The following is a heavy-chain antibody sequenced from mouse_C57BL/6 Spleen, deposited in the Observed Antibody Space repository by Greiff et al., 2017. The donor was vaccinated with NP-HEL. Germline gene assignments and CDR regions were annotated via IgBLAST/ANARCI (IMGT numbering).Heavy chain of an antibody. CDR2: INPNNGGT. CDR3: ERYYSNQYYAMDY. CDR1: LYTFTDYN. Sequence: EAPLQQSGPAPFTPFASFTISFNSSLYTFTDYNMHWVNQSHGKSLEWIGYINPNNGGTSYNQKFKGKATLTVNKSSSTAYMELRSLTSEDSAVYYCERYYSNQYYAMDYWGQGTSVTVSS. J-gene: IGHJ4*01. D-gene: IGHD2-5*01. V-gene: IGHV1-22*01.